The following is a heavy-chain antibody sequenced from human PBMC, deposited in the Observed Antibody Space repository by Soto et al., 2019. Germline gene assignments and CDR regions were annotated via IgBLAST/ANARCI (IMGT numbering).Heavy chain of an antibody. CDR2: IYYSGST. J-gene: IGHJ4*02. CDR3: ASGAREWLPAD. V-gene: IGHV4-31*01. Sequence: QVQLQESGPGLVKPSQTLSLTCTVSGVSISSGGYYWSWIRQHPGKGLEWIAYIYYSGSTYYNPSLTSXXSXAXXTSTNQFSLTLTSVTAADTAVYCCASGAREWLPADWGQGTLVTVSS. CDR1: GVSISSGGYY. D-gene: IGHD5-12*01.